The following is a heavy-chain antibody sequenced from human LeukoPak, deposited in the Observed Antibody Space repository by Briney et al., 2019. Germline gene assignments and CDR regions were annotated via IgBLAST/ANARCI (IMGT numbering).Heavy chain of an antibody. D-gene: IGHD6-13*01. J-gene: IGHJ4*02. V-gene: IGHV1-69*04. CDR3: ARDLPYSSSWYGDDDY. CDR1: NYTFSNYG. Sequence: ASVKVSCKTSNYTFSNYGITWVRQAPGQGLEWMGRIIPILGIANYAQKFQGRVTITADKSTSTAYMELSSLRSEDTAVYYCARDLPYSSSWYGDDDYWGQGTLVTVSS. CDR2: IIPILGIA.